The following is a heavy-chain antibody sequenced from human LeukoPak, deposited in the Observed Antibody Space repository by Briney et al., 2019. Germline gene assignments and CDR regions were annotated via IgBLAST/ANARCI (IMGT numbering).Heavy chain of an antibody. J-gene: IGHJ4*02. D-gene: IGHD3-10*01. Sequence: GGSLRLSCAASGFTFSSYAMGWVRQAPGKGLEWVSAISGNGGSTYYADSGKGPFTISRDNSKNTLYLQMNSLRAEDTAVYYCAKDPLWFGELLPTFFDYWGEGTLDTVSS. CDR2: ISGNGGST. CDR1: GFTFSSYA. V-gene: IGHV3-23*01. CDR3: AKDPLWFGELLPTFFDY.